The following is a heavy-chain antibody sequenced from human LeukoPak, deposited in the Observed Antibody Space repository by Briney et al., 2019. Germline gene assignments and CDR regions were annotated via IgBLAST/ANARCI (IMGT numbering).Heavy chain of an antibody. D-gene: IGHD4-23*01. J-gene: IGHJ4*02. V-gene: IGHV3-23*01. CDR3: AKKETVVSPGNYFDH. CDR2: INDGGYNT. Sequence: GGTLRLSCAASGFTFSTYDMNWVRQAPGKGLEWVAAINDGGYNTYYADSVRGRFTISRDNAKNTLYLQMNSLRAEDTAVYYCAKKETVVSPGNYFDHWGQGTLVTVSS. CDR1: GFTFSTYD.